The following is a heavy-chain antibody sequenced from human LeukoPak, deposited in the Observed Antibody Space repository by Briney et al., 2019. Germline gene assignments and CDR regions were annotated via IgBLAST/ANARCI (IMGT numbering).Heavy chain of an antibody. J-gene: IGHJ4*02. CDR1: GITFSSYA. CDR3: AKHGSGRYFDY. V-gene: IGHV3-23*01. D-gene: IGHD6-19*01. CDR2: ISAGGDNT. Sequence: GGSLRLSCAASGITFSSYAITWVRQAPGKGLEWVSAISAGGDNTYYADSVKGRFTISRDNSKNTLYLQMISLRAEDTAVYYCAKHGSGRYFDYWGQGTLVTVSS.